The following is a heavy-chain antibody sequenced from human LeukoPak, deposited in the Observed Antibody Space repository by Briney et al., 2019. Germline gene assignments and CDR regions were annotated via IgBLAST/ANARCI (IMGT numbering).Heavy chain of an antibody. D-gene: IGHD3-16*02. Sequence: GASVKVSCKASGGTFSSYAISWVRQAPGQGLEWMGGIIPIFGTANYAQKFQGRVTITTDESTSTAYMELSSLRSEDTAVYYCARGYVWGSYRSNWFDPWGQGILVTVSS. CDR1: GGTFSSYA. V-gene: IGHV1-69*05. J-gene: IGHJ5*02. CDR2: IIPIFGTA. CDR3: ARGYVWGSYRSNWFDP.